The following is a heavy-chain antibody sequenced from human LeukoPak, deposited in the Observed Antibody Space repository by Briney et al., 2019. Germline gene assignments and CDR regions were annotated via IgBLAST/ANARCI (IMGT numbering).Heavy chain of an antibody. CDR1: GGSISSSRYY. CDR3: ARQYGWYTLGCFDY. V-gene: IGHV4-39*01. D-gene: IGHD6-19*01. Sequence: PSETLSLTCTVSGGSISSSRYYWGWLRPPPGKGREWLGSMYYSGRTYYNPALKSRATITENTTKNQFLLKQSSVTAADTAVYYCARQYGWYTLGCFDYWGQGTLVTVSS. J-gene: IGHJ4*02. CDR2: MYYSGRT.